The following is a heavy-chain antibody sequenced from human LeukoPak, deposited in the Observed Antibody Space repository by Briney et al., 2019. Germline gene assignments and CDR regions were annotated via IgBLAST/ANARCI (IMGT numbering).Heavy chain of an antibody. CDR1: GFTFASSA. CDR2: IVVGSGNT. J-gene: IGHJ3*01. CDR3: AAEGRPTVVTFRKGAVDL. D-gene: IGHD4-23*01. V-gene: IGHV1-58*01. Sequence: SVKVSCKASGFTFASSAVQWVRQARGQRLEWIGWIVVGSGNTNYAQKFQERVTITRDMSTSTVYMELSSLRSEDTAVYYCAAEGRPTVVTFRKGAVDLWGQGTMVTVSS.